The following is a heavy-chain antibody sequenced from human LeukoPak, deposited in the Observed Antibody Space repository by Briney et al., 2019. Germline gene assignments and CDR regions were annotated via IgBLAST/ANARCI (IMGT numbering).Heavy chain of an antibody. Sequence: SVKVSCRASGFTFTSSAMQWVRQARGQRLEWIGWIVVGSGNTNYAQKFQERVTITRDMSTSTAYMELSSLRSEDTAVYYCAADRTRNDAFDIWGQGTMVTVSS. CDR3: AADRTRNDAFDI. V-gene: IGHV1-58*02. CDR2: IVVGSGNT. D-gene: IGHD1-14*01. CDR1: GFTFTSSA. J-gene: IGHJ3*02.